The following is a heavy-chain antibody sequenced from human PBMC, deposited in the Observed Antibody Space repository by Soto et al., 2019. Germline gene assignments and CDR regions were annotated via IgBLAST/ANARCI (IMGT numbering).Heavy chain of an antibody. CDR2: IYYSGST. D-gene: IGHD3-9*01. CDR1: CGSISSSSYY. Sequence: SETLSLTCTVSCGSISSSSYYWGWIRQPPGEGLEWIGSIYYSGSTYYNPSLKSRVTISVDTSKNQFSLKLSSVTAADTAVYYCARRWLGLGLSDVWGQGTTVTVSS. CDR3: ARRWLGLGLSDV. J-gene: IGHJ6*02. V-gene: IGHV4-39*01.